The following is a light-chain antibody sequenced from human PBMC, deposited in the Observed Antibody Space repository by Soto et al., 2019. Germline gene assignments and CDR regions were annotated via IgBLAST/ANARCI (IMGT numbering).Light chain of an antibody. CDR1: SSDVGGYYY. J-gene: IGLJ1*01. Sequence: QSVLTQPASASGSPGQSVTISCTGTSSDVGGYYYVSWYQQHPGKAPKLMIYEVSKRPSGVPDRFSGSKSGNTASLTVSGLQAEDEADYYCSSYAGTNTPYVFGTGTKLTVL. CDR3: SSYAGTNTPYV. CDR2: EVS. V-gene: IGLV2-8*01.